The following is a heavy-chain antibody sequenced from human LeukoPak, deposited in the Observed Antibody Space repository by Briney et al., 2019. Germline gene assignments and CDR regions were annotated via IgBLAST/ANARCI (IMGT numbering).Heavy chain of an antibody. CDR3: ARAGGP. CDR1: GGSISSYY. CDR2: IYYSGST. J-gene: IGHJ5*02. Sequence: PSETLFLTCTVSGGSISSYYWSWIRQPPGKGLEWIGYIYYSGSTNYNPSLKSRVTISVDTSKNQFSLKLSSVTAADTAVYYCARAGGPWGQGTLVTVSS. V-gene: IGHV4-59*01. D-gene: IGHD1-26*01.